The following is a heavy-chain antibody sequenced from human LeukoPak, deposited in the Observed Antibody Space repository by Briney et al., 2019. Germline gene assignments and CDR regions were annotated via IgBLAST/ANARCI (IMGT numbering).Heavy chain of an antibody. Sequence: ASVTVSCKASGYTFTSYYMHWVRQAPGQGLEWMGIINPSGGSTSYAQKFQGRVTMTRDTSTSTVYMELSSLRSEDTAVYYCARESGETGGEDAFDIWGQGTMVTVSS. D-gene: IGHD3-10*01. CDR2: INPSGGST. J-gene: IGHJ3*02. CDR1: GYTFTSYY. CDR3: ARESGETGGEDAFDI. V-gene: IGHV1-46*01.